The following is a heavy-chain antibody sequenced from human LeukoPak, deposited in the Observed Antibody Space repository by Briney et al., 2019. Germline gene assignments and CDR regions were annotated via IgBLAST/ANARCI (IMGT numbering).Heavy chain of an antibody. CDR3: ARDTYYDFWSGYPTTDY. D-gene: IGHD3-3*01. CDR1: GYTFTSYG. CDR2: ISAYNGNT. Sequence: ASVKVSCKASGYTFTSYGISWVRQAPGQGLEWMGWISAYNGNTNYAQKLQGRVTMTTDTSTSTAYMELRSLRSDDTAVYYCARDTYYDFWSGYPTTDYWGQGTLITVSS. J-gene: IGHJ4*02. V-gene: IGHV1-18*01.